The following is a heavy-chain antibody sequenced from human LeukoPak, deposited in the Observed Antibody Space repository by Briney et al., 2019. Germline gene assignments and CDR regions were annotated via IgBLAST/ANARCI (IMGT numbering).Heavy chain of an antibody. J-gene: IGHJ4*02. CDR3: ARHPYSGSYHFDY. CDR1: GYAFTGYY. CDR2: IKPNTGGT. D-gene: IGHD1-26*01. Sequence: GASVKVSCKASGYAFTGYYIHWVRQAPGHGLEWMGWIKPNTGGTNSAQKFQGRVTMTRDTSISTAYMELSRLTSDDTAVYYCARHPYSGSYHFDYWGQGTLVTVSS. V-gene: IGHV1-2*02.